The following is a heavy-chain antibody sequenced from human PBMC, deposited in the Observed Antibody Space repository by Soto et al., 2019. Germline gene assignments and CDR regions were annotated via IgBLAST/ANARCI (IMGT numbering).Heavy chain of an antibody. CDR3: ARRTRRGAYYYYGMDV. CDR1: GGSFSGYY. Sequence: PSETQSLTCAVYGGSFSGYYWSWIRQPPGKGLEWIGEINHSGSTNYNPSLKSRVTISVDTSKNQFSLKLSSVTAADTAVYYCARRTRRGAYYYYGMDVWGQGTTVTVSS. D-gene: IGHD3-16*01. V-gene: IGHV4-34*01. CDR2: INHSGST. J-gene: IGHJ6*02.